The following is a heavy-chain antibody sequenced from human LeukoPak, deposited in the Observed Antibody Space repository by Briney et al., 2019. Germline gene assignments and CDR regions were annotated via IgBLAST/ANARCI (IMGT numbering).Heavy chain of an antibody. D-gene: IGHD3-10*01. J-gene: IGHJ6*02. Sequence: GGSLRLSCAASGFSFSSYSLNWVRQAPGKGLEWVSAISDNAYYRYYTDSVKGRFTVSRDSATSSLYLQMNSQRAEDTAVYYCARIFGSGSPRPKSHGMDVWGQGTTVIVSS. CDR3: ARIFGSGSPRPKSHGMDV. V-gene: IGHV3-21*01. CDR2: ISDNAYYR. CDR1: GFSFSSYS.